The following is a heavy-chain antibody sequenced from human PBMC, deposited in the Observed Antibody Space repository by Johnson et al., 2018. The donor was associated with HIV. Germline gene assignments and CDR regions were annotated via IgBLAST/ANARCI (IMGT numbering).Heavy chain of an antibody. D-gene: IGHD3-22*01. CDR2: ISSSGSSI. V-gene: IGHV3-11*01. J-gene: IGHJ3*02. Sequence: QLVESGGGLVKPGGSLRLSCGASGFTFSDSYMNWIRQAPGKGLEWVSYISSSGSSIYYADSVKGRFTISRDNAENSLYLQMNSLRAEDTAVYYCARDRGQWLLGMSDAFDIWGQGTMVTVSS. CDR3: ARDRGQWLLGMSDAFDI. CDR1: GFTFSDSY.